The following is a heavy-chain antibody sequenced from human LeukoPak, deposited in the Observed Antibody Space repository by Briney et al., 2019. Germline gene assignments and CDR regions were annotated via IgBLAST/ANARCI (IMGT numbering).Heavy chain of an antibody. CDR3: ARTPFFDVAYFDY. Sequence: PGGSLRLSCAASGFTFRSYWMSWVRQAPGKGLEWVANIKQDGSEKYYVDSVKGRFTISRDNAKNSLYLQMNSLRAEDTAVYYCARTPFFDVAYFDYWGQGTLVTVSS. CDR2: IKQDGSEK. V-gene: IGHV3-7*01. CDR1: GFTFRSYW. D-gene: IGHD3-9*01. J-gene: IGHJ4*02.